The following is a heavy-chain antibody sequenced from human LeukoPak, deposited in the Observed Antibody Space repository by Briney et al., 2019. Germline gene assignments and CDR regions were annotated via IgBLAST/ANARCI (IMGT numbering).Heavy chain of an antibody. V-gene: IGHV4-39*01. CDR2: IYYSGST. CDR1: GGSISSGDYY. D-gene: IGHD5-18*01. CDR3: ARVDTADSFDY. J-gene: IGHJ4*02. Sequence: SQTLSLTCTVSGGSISSGDYYWSWIRQPPGKGLECIGSIYYSGSTYYNPSLKSRVTISVDTTKNQFSLKLSSVTAADTAVYYCARVDTADSFDYWGQGTLVTVSS.